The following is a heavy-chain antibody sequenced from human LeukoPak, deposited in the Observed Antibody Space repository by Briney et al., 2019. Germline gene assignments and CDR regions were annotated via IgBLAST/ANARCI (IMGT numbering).Heavy chain of an antibody. CDR1: EFTFSNYE. CDR2: ISSSGTTI. Sequence: GGSLRLSCVASEFTFSNYEMNWVPPAPGKGLEWVSYISSSGTTIYYEDSVKGRVTISRDNAKNSLYPQMNSLRADDKAVNYCARDRGFGKSLYYYYGMDVWGQGTTVTVSS. CDR3: ARDRGFGKSLYYYYGMDV. D-gene: IGHD3-10*01. J-gene: IGHJ6*02. V-gene: IGHV3-48*03.